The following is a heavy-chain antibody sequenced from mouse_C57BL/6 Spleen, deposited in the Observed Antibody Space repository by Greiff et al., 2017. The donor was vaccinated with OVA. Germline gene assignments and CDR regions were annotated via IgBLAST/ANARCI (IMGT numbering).Heavy chain of an antibody. CDR3: ARWDYDGDYFDY. Sequence: QVHVKQSGPELVKPGASVKISCKASGYAFSSSWMNWVKQRPGKGLEWIGRIYPGDGDTNYNGKFKGKATLTADKSSSTAYMQLSSLTSEDSAVYFCARWDYDGDYFDYWGQGTTLTVSS. CDR1: GYAFSSSW. D-gene: IGHD2-4*01. CDR2: IYPGDGDT. V-gene: IGHV1-82*01. J-gene: IGHJ2*01.